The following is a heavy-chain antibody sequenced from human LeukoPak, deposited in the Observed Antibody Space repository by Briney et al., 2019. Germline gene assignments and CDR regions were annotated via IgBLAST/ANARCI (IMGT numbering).Heavy chain of an antibody. CDR3: ARETNLLLRGSAFDI. J-gene: IGHJ3*02. Sequence: AGGSLRLSCAASGFTFSSYWMSWVRQAPGKGLEWVANIKQDGSEKYYVDSVKGRFTISRDNAKNSLYLQMNSLRAEDTAVYYCARETNLLLRGSAFDIWGQGTMVTVSS. CDR2: IKQDGSEK. CDR1: GFTFSSYW. V-gene: IGHV3-7*01. D-gene: IGHD1-26*01.